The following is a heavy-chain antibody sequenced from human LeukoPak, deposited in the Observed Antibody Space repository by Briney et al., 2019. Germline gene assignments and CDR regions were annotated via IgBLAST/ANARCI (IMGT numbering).Heavy chain of an antibody. Sequence: SETLSLTCTVSGGSISSDYWSWIRQPPGKGLEWIGYIYYSGSTNYNPPLKSRVTISVDTSKNQFSLKLSSVTAADTAVYYCARDGSSSWYRNYYYGMDVWGQGTTVTVSS. CDR2: IYYSGST. CDR1: GGSISSDY. J-gene: IGHJ6*02. CDR3: ARDGSSSWYRNYYYGMDV. D-gene: IGHD6-13*01. V-gene: IGHV4-59*01.